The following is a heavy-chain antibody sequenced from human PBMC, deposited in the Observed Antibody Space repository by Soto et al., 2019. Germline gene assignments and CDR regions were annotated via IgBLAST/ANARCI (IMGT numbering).Heavy chain of an antibody. V-gene: IGHV3-49*03. J-gene: IGHJ1*01. CDR3: TRFEVIMPRLKYFQH. Sequence: GGSLRLSCTASGVTFGDYAMSWFRQAPGKGLEWVGFIRSKAYGGTTEYAASVKGRFTISRDDSKSIAYLQMNSLKTEDTAVYYCTRFEVIMPRLKYFQHWGQGTLVTVSS. CDR1: GVTFGDYA. CDR2: IRSKAYGGTT. D-gene: IGHD3-3*01.